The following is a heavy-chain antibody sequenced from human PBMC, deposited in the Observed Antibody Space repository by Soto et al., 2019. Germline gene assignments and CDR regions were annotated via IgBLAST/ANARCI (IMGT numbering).Heavy chain of an antibody. CDR2: ISSSGSTI. V-gene: IGHV3-48*03. Sequence: GGSLRLSCAASGFTFSSYEMNWVRQAPGKGLEWVSYISSSGSTIYYADSVKGRFTISRDNAKNSLYLQMNSLRAEDTAVYCCARGDTAMVAVYYYGMDVWGQGTTVTVSS. D-gene: IGHD5-18*01. J-gene: IGHJ6*02. CDR3: ARGDTAMVAVYYYGMDV. CDR1: GFTFSSYE.